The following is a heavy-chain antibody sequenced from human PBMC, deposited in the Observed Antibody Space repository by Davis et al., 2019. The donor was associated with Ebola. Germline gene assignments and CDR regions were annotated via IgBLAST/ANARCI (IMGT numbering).Heavy chain of an antibody. D-gene: IGHD1-26*01. J-gene: IGHJ6*02. Sequence: GESLKISCAASGFTFSSYAMHWVRQAPGKGLEWVAVISYDGSNKYYADSVKGRFTISRDNSKNTLYLQMNSLRAEDTAVYYCARDTLVGATQPYYYYGMDVWGQGTTVTVSS. CDR1: GFTFSSYA. CDR3: ARDTLVGATQPYYYYGMDV. CDR2: ISYDGSNK. V-gene: IGHV3-30*14.